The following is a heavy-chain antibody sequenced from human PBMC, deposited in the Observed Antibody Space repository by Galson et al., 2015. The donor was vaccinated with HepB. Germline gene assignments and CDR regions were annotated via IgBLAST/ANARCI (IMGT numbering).Heavy chain of an antibody. J-gene: IGHJ6*02. Sequence: SLRLSCAASGFTFTTYSMSWVRQAPGKGLEWVANINQDGSEKHYVDSVKGRFTISRDDAKKSVYLRMSSLRAEDTAVYFCARDGRGSSYYYYGLDVWGQGTSVTVS. CDR3: ARDGRGSSYYYYGLDV. CDR1: GFTFTTYS. CDR2: INQDGSEK. D-gene: IGHD1-26*01. V-gene: IGHV3-7*03.